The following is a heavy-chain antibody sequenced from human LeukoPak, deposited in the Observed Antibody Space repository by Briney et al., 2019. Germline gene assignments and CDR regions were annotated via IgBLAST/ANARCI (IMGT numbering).Heavy chain of an antibody. D-gene: IGHD5-24*01. Sequence: VKVSCKASGGTFSSYAISWVRQAPGQGLEWMGGIIPIFGTANYAQKFQGRVTITADESTSTAYMELSSLRSEDTAVYYCARMAGGWALAFDIWGQGTMVTVSS. CDR3: ARMAGGWALAFDI. CDR1: GGTFSSYA. J-gene: IGHJ3*02. V-gene: IGHV1-69*13. CDR2: IIPIFGTA.